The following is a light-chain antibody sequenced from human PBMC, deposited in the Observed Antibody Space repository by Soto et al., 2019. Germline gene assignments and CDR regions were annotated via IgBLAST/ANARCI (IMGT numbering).Light chain of an antibody. CDR1: QSISRN. V-gene: IGKV3-15*01. J-gene: IGKJ1*01. CDR3: QQYNNWPLT. CDR2: AAS. Sequence: EMVITQSPAALSVSPGERATLSCRASQSISRNLAWYQQKPGQAPRRLIYAASTRATGLPARFSGSGSGTEFTLTISSLQSEDFAVYSCQQYNNWPLTFGQGTKVDIK.